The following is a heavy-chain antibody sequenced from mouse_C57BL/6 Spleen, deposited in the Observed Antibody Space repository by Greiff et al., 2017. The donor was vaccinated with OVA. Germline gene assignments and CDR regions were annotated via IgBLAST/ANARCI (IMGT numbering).Heavy chain of an antibody. CDR2: IYPGNSDT. Sequence: VQLKQSGTVLARPGASVKMSCKTSGYTFTSYWMHWVKQRPGQGLEWIGAIYPGNSDTSYNQKFKGKATLTADTSASTAYMELSSLTNEDSAVYYCTRHRTTGGASGAMDDWGQGTSVTVSS. CDR1: GYTFTSYW. CDR3: TRHRTTGGASGAMDD. D-gene: IGHD1-1*01. V-gene: IGHV1-5*01. J-gene: IGHJ4*01.